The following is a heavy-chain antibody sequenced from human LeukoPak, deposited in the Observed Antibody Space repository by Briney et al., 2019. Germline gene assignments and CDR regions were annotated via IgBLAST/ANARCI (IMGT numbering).Heavy chain of an antibody. CDR2: IWYDGSNK. D-gene: IGHD5-24*01. J-gene: IGHJ5*02. CDR1: GFTFSSYG. Sequence: GGSLRLPCAVSGFTFSSYGMHWVRQAPGKGLEWVAVIWYDGSNKYYADSVKGRFTISRDNSKNTLCLQMNSLRAEDTAVYYCAKGRDGYNYWLDPWGQGTLVTAAS. CDR3: AKGRDGYNYWLDP. V-gene: IGHV3-33*06.